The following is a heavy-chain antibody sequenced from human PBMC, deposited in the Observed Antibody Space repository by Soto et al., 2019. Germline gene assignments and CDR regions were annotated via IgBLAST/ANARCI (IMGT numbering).Heavy chain of an antibody. CDR3: ARALGYCTNGVCSSDNCFDP. CDR2: IYYSGST. Sequence: SETLSLTCTVSGGSISSGDYYWSWIRQPPGKGLEWIGYIYYSGSTYYNPSLKSRVTISVDTSKNQFSLKLSSVTAADTAVYYCARALGYCTNGVCSSDNCFDPWGQGTLVTVSS. CDR1: GGSISSGDYY. V-gene: IGHV4-30-4*01. J-gene: IGHJ5*02. D-gene: IGHD2-8*01.